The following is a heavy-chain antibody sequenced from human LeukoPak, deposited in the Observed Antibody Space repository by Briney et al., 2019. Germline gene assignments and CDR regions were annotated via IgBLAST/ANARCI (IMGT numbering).Heavy chain of an antibody. CDR1: GGSISSYY. V-gene: IGHV4-59*01. CDR3: ARDAGDYGLNWFDP. J-gene: IGHJ5*02. Sequence: SETLSLTCTVSGGSISSYYWSWIRQPPGKGLEGIGYIYYSGSTNYNPSLKSRVTISVDTSKNQFSLKLSSVTAADTAVYYCARDAGDYGLNWFDPWGQGTLVTVSS. D-gene: IGHD4-17*01. CDR2: IYYSGST.